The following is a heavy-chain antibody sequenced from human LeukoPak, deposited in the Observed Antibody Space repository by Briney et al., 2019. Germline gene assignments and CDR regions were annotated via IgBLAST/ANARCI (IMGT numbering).Heavy chain of an antibody. V-gene: IGHV1-18*04. CDR2: ISAYNGNT. CDR1: GYTFTDDY. CDR3: ARSIGYYDFWSPNYYYMDV. Sequence: ASVKVSCKASGYTFTDDYVHWVRQAPGQGLEWMGWISAYNGNTNYAQKLQGRVTMTTDTSTSTAYMELRSLRSDDTAVYYCARSIGYYDFWSPNYYYMDVWGKGTTVTVSS. J-gene: IGHJ6*03. D-gene: IGHD3-3*01.